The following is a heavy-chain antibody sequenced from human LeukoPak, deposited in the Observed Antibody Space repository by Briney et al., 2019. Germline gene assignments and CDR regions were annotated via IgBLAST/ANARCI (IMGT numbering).Heavy chain of an antibody. CDR3: ARHEYVDTAMVGYMDV. CDR2: IYHSGST. Sequence: SETLSLTCAVSGYSISSGYYWGWIRQPPGKGLEWIGSIYHSGSTYYNPSLKSRVTISVDTSKNQFSLKLSSVTAADTAVYYCARHEYVDTAMVGYMDVWGKGTTVTVSS. CDR1: GYSISSGYY. D-gene: IGHD5-18*01. J-gene: IGHJ6*03. V-gene: IGHV4-38-2*01.